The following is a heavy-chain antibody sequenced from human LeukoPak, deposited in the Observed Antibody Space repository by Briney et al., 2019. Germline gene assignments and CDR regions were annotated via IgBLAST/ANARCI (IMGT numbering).Heavy chain of an antibody. V-gene: IGHV1-46*01. Sequence: AASVKVSCKASGYTFVNYYIHLVRQAPGQGLEWMGIINPSGGSTSYAQKSQGRVTVTRDTSTSTVYMELSSMRSEDTAVYYCARDPNYADLDYWGQGTLVTVSS. CDR1: GYTFVNYY. J-gene: IGHJ4*02. D-gene: IGHD1-7*01. CDR2: INPSGGST. CDR3: ARDPNYADLDY.